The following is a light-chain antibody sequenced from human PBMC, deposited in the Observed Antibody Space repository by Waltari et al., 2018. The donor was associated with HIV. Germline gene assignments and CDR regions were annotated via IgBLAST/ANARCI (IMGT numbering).Light chain of an antibody. CDR2: KDS. V-gene: IGLV3-25*03. CDR1: VLPKHY. Sequence: SYELTQPPSVSVSPGQPARFTCSGDVLPKHYAYWYQPKPGQAPVVVISKDSERASGIPERFSGSSSGTTVTLTMSGGQAEDEADYYCQSADSSGTYAVFGGGTQLTVL. J-gene: IGLJ7*01. CDR3: QSADSSGTYAV.